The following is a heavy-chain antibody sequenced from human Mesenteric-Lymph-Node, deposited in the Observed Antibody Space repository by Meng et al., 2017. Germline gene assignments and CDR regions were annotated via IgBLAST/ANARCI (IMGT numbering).Heavy chain of an antibody. Sequence: ASVKVSCKASGYTFTGYYMHWVRQAPGQGLEWMGWINPNSGGTNYAQKFQGRVTMTRDTSISTAYMELSRLRSDDTVVYYCVRGDIVVVPAVMARYYYYGIDVWGQGTTVTVSS. CDR1: GYTFTGYY. V-gene: IGHV1-2*02. CDR2: INPNSGGT. J-gene: IGHJ6*02. D-gene: IGHD2-2*01. CDR3: VRGDIVVVPAVMARYYYYGIDV.